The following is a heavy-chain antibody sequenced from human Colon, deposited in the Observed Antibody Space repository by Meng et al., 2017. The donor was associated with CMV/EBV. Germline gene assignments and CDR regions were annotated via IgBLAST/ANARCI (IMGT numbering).Heavy chain of an antibody. Sequence: GESLKISCAASGFTFGGSAVHWVRPATGKGLGWGGRIRSKPNSYAPAYAAWVKGRFTISRDDSKYTAYLQMDSLRAGDTAVYYCATDTTTVAKDYWGQGTLVTVSS. J-gene: IGHJ4*02. CDR1: GFTFGGSA. V-gene: IGHV3-73*01. CDR3: ATDTTTVAKDY. D-gene: IGHD4-17*01. CDR2: IRSKPNSYAP.